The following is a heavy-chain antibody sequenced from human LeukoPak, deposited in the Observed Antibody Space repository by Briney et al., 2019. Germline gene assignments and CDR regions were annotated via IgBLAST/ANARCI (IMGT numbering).Heavy chain of an antibody. CDR3: TTNRGYGDYVVY. CDR2: IKSKTDGGTT. Sequence: SGGSLRLSCAASGFTFSNAWMSWVRQAPGKGLEWVGRIKSKTDGGTTDYAAPVKGRFTISRDDSKNTLYLQMNSLKTEDTAVYYCTTNRGYGDYVVYWGQGTLVTVSS. CDR1: GFTFSNAW. D-gene: IGHD4-17*01. J-gene: IGHJ4*02. V-gene: IGHV3-15*01.